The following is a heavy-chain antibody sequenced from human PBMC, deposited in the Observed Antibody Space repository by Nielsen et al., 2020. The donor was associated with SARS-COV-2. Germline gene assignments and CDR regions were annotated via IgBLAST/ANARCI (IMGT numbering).Heavy chain of an antibody. Sequence: GESLKISCAASGFTFSDYYMSWIRQAPGKGLEWVSYISSSSSYTNYADSVKGRFTISRDNAKNSLYLQMNSLRAEDTAVYYCARLGGVYGSGSKDAFDIWGQGTMVTVSS. V-gene: IGHV3-11*03. CDR1: GFTFSDYY. CDR3: ARLGGVYGSGSKDAFDI. J-gene: IGHJ3*02. D-gene: IGHD3-10*01. CDR2: ISSSSSYT.